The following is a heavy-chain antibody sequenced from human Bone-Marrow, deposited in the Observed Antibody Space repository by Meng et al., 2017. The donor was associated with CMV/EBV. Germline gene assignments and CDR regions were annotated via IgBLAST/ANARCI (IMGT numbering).Heavy chain of an antibody. CDR2: ISYDGNNK. CDR1: GFTFSDYY. Sequence: GESLKISCAASGFTFSDYYMSWIRQAPGKGLEWVAVISYDGNNKYYADSVKGRFSISRDKSKNTLYLQMSSLRAEDTAMYYCARDENESLHYWGQGTLVTVSS. V-gene: IGHV3-30-3*01. J-gene: IGHJ4*02. CDR3: ARDENESLHY.